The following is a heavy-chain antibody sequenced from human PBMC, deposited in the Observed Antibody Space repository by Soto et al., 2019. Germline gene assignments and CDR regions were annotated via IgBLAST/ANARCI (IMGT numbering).Heavy chain of an antibody. J-gene: IGHJ6*02. D-gene: IGHD2-21*01. CDR3: AKDRSIPGYYGMDV. CDR1: GFTFSSYG. V-gene: IGHV3-30*18. CDR2: ISYDGSNK. Sequence: QVQLVESGGGVAQPGRSLRLSCAASGFTFSSYGMHWVRQAPGKGLEWVAVISYDGSNKYYADSVKGRFTISRDNSKNTLYLQMNSLRAEDTAVYYCAKDRSIPGYYGMDVWGQGTTVTVSS.